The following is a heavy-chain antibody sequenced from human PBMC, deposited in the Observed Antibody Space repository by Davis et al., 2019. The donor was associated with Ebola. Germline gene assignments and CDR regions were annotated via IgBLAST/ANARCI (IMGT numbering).Heavy chain of an antibody. V-gene: IGHV3-30-3*01. CDR2: ISYDGSNK. CDR3: ARAAGGYYYYGMDV. D-gene: IGHD6-25*01. J-gene: IGHJ6*02. Sequence: GESLKISCTASGFTFSSYTMHWVRQAPGKGLEWVAVISYDGSNKYYADSVKGRFTISRDNSKNTLYLQMNNLSAEDTAVYYCARAAGGYYYYGMDVWGQGTTVTVSS. CDR1: GFTFSSYT.